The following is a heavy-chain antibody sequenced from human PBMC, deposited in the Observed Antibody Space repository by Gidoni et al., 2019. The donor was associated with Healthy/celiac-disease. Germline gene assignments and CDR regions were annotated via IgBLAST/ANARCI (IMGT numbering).Heavy chain of an antibody. CDR3: ARDRYCSGGSCYLAEYFQH. CDR2: IIPIFGTA. CDR1: GGTFRRYA. D-gene: IGHD2-15*01. V-gene: IGHV1-69*01. J-gene: IGHJ1*01. Sequence: QVQLVQSGAEVKKPGSSVKVSCKASGGTFRRYAISWVRQAPGQGLEWMGGIIPIFGTANYAQKFQCRVTITADESTSTAYIELSSLSSEDTAVYYCARDRYCSGGSCYLAEYFQHWGQGTLVTVSS.